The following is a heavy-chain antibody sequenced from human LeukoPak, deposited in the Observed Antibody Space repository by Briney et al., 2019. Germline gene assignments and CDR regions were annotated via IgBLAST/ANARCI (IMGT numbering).Heavy chain of an antibody. J-gene: IGHJ6*03. Sequence: SETLSLTCTVSGGSISSGSYYGSLIRQPAGKGLEGIGRIYTSGSTNYNPSLKSRVTISVDTSKNQFSLKLSPVTAADTAVYYCASTKPGYSSGWPRNYYYYMDVWGKGTTVTVSS. V-gene: IGHV4-61*02. CDR3: ASTKPGYSSGWPRNYYYYMDV. CDR2: IYTSGST. CDR1: GGSISSGSYY. D-gene: IGHD6-19*01.